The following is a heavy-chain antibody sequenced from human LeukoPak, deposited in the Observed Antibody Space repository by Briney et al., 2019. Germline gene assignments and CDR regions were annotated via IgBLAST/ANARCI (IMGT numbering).Heavy chain of an antibody. Sequence: GASVKVSCKASGGTFSSYAISLVRQAPGQGLEWMGRIIPIFGTANYAQKFQGRVTITTDESTSTAYMELSSLRSEDTAVYYCSRSNIVVVPAATYYYYMDVWGKGTTVTVSS. CDR2: IIPIFGTA. J-gene: IGHJ6*03. V-gene: IGHV1-69*05. CDR3: SRSNIVVVPAATYYYYMDV. D-gene: IGHD2-2*01. CDR1: GGTFSSYA.